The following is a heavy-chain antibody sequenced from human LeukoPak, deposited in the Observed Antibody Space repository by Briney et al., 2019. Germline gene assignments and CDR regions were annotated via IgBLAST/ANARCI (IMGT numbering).Heavy chain of an antibody. J-gene: IGHJ6*02. Sequence: GASVKVSCKASGYTFTSYYMHWVRQAPGQGLEWMGIINPSGGSTSYAQKFQGRVTMTRDTSTSTVYMELSSLRSEDTAVYYCARFISLRDYYYGMDVWGQGTTVTVSS. CDR1: GYTFTSYY. V-gene: IGHV1-46*01. D-gene: IGHD5-12*01. CDR3: ARFISLRDYYYGMDV. CDR2: INPSGGST.